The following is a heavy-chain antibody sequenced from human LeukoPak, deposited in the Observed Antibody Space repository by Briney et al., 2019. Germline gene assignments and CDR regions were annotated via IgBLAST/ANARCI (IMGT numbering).Heavy chain of an antibody. J-gene: IGHJ4*02. CDR3: ASLAHDSSGYPDYFDH. D-gene: IGHD3-22*01. V-gene: IGHV3-66*01. Sequence: GGSLRLSCAASGFTVSSNYMSWVRQAPGKGLEWVSVIYSGGSTYYADSVKGRFTISRDNSKNTLYLQMNSLRAEDTAVYYCASLAHDSSGYPDYFDHWGQGTLVTVSS. CDR1: GFTVSSNY. CDR2: IYSGGST.